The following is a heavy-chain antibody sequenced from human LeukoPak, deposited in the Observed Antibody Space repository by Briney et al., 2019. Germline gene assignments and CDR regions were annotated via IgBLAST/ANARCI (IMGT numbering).Heavy chain of an antibody. V-gene: IGHV4-39*01. D-gene: IGHD2-15*01. CDR3: AVVGTILRDFDY. Sequence: PSETLSLTCTVSGGSISSSSYYWGWIRQPPGKGLEWIGSIYYSGSTYYNPSLKSRATISVDTPKNQFSLKLSSVTAADTAVYYCAVVGTILRDFDYWGQGTLVTVSS. J-gene: IGHJ4*02. CDR2: IYYSGST. CDR1: GGSISSSSYY.